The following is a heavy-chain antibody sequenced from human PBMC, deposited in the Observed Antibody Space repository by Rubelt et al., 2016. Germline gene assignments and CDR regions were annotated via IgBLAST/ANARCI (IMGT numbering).Heavy chain of an antibody. Sequence: VRQAPGKGLEWVSLISWDGGSTYYADSVKGRFTISRDNSKNSLYLQMNSLRTEDTALYYCAKCGIVGAIDAFDIWGQGTMVTVSS. CDR2: ISWDGGST. CDR3: AKCGIVGAIDAFDI. J-gene: IGHJ3*02. V-gene: IGHV3-43*01. D-gene: IGHD1-26*01.